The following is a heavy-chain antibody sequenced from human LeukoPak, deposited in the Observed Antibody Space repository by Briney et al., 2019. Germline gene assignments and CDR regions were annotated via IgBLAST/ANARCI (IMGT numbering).Heavy chain of an antibody. CDR1: GGSISNSDYY. J-gene: IGHJ3*02. CDR3: ARVLAGEKKDDAFDI. CDR2: IYYSGST. V-gene: IGHV4-30-4*01. Sequence: PSETLSLTCTVSGGSISNSDYYWSWIRQPPGKGLEWIGYIYYSGSTYYNPSLKSRVIISVDTSKNQFSLKLSSVTAADTAVYYCARVLAGEKKDDAFDIWGQGTMVTVSS. D-gene: IGHD2-2*01.